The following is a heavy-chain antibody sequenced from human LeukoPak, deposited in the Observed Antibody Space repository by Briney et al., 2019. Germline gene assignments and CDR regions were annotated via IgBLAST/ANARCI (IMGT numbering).Heavy chain of an antibody. D-gene: IGHD1-1*01. CDR1: GFTFSSYA. V-gene: IGHV3-23*01. Sequence: GGSLRLSCAASGFTFSSYAMTWVRQAPGKGLEWVSAISGSGDSTYYADSVKGLFTISRDNSKNTLYLQMNSLRAEDTAVYYCARDEYNWNDVGWFDPWGQGTLVTVSS. CDR2: ISGSGDST. J-gene: IGHJ5*02. CDR3: ARDEYNWNDVGWFDP.